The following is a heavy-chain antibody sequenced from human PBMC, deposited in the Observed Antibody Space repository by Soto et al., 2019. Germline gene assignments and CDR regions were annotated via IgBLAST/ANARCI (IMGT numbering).Heavy chain of an antibody. CDR3: ARERPSYYYDSSGSPEYFDY. J-gene: IGHJ4*02. D-gene: IGHD3-22*01. CDR1: GFTFSSYA. V-gene: IGHV3-30-3*01. Sequence: PGGSLRLSCAASGFTFSSYAMHWVRQAPGKGLEWVAVISYDGSNKYYADSVKGRFTISRDNSKNTLYLQMNSLRAEDTAVYYCARERPSYYYDSSGSPEYFDYWGQGTLVTVSS. CDR2: ISYDGSNK.